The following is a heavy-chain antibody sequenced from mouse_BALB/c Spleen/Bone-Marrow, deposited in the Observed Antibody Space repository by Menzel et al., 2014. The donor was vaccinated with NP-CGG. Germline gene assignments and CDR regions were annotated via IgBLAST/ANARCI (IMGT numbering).Heavy chain of an antibody. J-gene: IGHJ4*01. CDR1: GYTFTSYW. CDR2: INPSNGRT. V-gene: IGHV1S81*02. Sequence: VKLVESGAELVKPGASVKLSCKASGYTFTSYWMHWVKQRPGQGLEWIGEINPSNGRTNYNEKFKSKATLTVDESSSTAYMQLSSLTSEDSAVYYCAYDYDPSYAMDYWGQGTSVTVSS. CDR3: AYDYDPSYAMDY. D-gene: IGHD2-4*01.